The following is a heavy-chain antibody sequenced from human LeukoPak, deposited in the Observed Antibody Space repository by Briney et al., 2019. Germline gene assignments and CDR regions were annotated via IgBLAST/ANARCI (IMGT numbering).Heavy chain of an antibody. J-gene: IGHJ4*02. CDR1: GFTFSNYA. V-gene: IGHV3-30*03. CDR3: ARDPIFDY. Sequence: GGSLRLSCAASGFTFSNYAMHWVRQAPGKGLEWVAVITNDGRNKYYADSVKGRFTISRDNSKNSVYLQMNSLRADDTAVYYCARDPIFDYWGQGTLVTVSS. CDR2: ITNDGRNK. D-gene: IGHD2-21*01.